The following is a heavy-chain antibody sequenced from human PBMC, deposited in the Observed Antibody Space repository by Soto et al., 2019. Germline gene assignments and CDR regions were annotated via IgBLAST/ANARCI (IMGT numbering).Heavy chain of an antibody. CDR2: IYYDGSNK. CDR1: GFTFSSYG. V-gene: IGHV3-33*01. CDR3: ARGANGAAAGLD. D-gene: IGHD6-13*01. J-gene: IGHJ4*02. Sequence: GGSLRLSCAASGFTFSSYGMHWVRQAPGKGLEWVAIIYYDGSNKYYADSVKGRFTISRDNSKNTVLLQMNSLRAEDTAVYYCARGANGAAAGLDWGQGTLVTVSS.